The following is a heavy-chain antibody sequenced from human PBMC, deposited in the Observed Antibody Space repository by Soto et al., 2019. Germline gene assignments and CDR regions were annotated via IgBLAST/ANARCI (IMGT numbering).Heavy chain of an antibody. CDR1: GGSIRSYY. CDR3: ARSIAAAGTRPRTNYYYYGMDV. J-gene: IGHJ6*02. D-gene: IGHD6-13*01. CDR2: IYYSGST. V-gene: IGHV4-59*01. Sequence: PSETPSLTCTVSGGSIRSYYWGWIRQPPGKGLGWVGYIYYSGSTNYNPSLKSRVTISVDTSKNQFSLKLSSVTAADTAVYYCARSIAAAGTRPRTNYYYYGMDVWGQGTTVTVSS.